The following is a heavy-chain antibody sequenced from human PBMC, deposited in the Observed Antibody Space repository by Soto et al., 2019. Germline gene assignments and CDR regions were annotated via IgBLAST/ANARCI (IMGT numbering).Heavy chain of an antibody. Sequence: EVQLVESGGGLVKPGGSLRLSCAASGFTFSSYSINWVRQAPGKGLEWVSSISSSSSYIYYADSVKGRFTISRDNAKNSLYLQMNSLRAEDTAVYYCARDPSKLLWFGELLKANWFDPWGQGTLVTVSS. V-gene: IGHV3-21*01. CDR1: GFTFSSYS. J-gene: IGHJ5*02. D-gene: IGHD3-10*01. CDR3: ARDPSKLLWFGELLKANWFDP. CDR2: ISSSSSYI.